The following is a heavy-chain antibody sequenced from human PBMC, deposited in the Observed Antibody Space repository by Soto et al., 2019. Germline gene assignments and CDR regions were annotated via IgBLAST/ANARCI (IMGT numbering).Heavy chain of an antibody. D-gene: IGHD1-7*01. CDR3: AGTTSHQWYYMDV. V-gene: IGHV6-1*01. CDR1: GDSVSSNSAA. J-gene: IGHJ6*03. CDR2: TYYRSRWYN. Sequence: QVQLQESGPGLVKPSQTLSLTCAISGDSVSSNSAAWNWIRLSPSRGLEWLARTYYRSRWYNDYAVSVRSRITVNPDTSKNQCSLHLTSVTHEDTAVYYCAGTTSHQWYYMDVWGKGTTVTVSS.